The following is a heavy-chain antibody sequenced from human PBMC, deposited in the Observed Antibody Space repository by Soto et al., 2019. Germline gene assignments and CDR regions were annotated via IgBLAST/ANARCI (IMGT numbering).Heavy chain of an antibody. CDR2: ISSSGTSA. D-gene: IGHD6-19*01. Sequence: QVQLEESGGGLVKPGGSLRLSCAASGFTFSAVYMSWIRQAPNKGLEYISYISSSGTSANYADSVKGRFTISRDNAKNPRYLQMNRMRAEVTAVNYCAIDRGAVTGQYFDYWGHGALVTVSS. J-gene: IGHJ4*01. CDR3: AIDRGAVTGQYFDY. V-gene: IGHV3-11*05. CDR1: GFTFSAVY.